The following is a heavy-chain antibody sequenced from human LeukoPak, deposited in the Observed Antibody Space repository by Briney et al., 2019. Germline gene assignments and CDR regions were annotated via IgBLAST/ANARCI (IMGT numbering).Heavy chain of an antibody. CDR1: GFTFSYAW. CDR2: IRSKANSYAT. D-gene: IGHD6-13*01. Sequence: GGSLRLSCAASGFTFSYAWMNWVRQAPGKGLEWVGRIRSKANSYATAYAASVKGRFTISRDDSKNTAYLQMNSLKTVGTAVYYCTSRVYGPPTSDYWGQGTLVTVSS. V-gene: IGHV3-73*01. J-gene: IGHJ4*02. CDR3: TSRVYGPPTSDY.